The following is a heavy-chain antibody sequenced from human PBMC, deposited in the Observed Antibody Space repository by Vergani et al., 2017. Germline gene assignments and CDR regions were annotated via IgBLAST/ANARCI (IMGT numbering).Heavy chain of an antibody. J-gene: IGHJ4*02. V-gene: IGHV4-34*01. D-gene: IGHD5-12*01. CDR1: GGSFSDYY. CDR3: ARGSYSGYDYYFDY. CDR2: INHSGST. Sequence: QVQLQQWGAGLLKPSETLSLTCAVYGGSFSDYYWSWIRQPPGKGLEWIGDINHSGSTNYNPSLKSRVTMSVDTSKNQFSLKLSSVTAAETAVYYCARGSYSGYDYYFDYWGQGTLVTVSS.